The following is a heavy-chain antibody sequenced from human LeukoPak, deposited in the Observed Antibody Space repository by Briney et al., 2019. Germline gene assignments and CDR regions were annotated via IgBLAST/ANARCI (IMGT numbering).Heavy chain of an antibody. CDR1: GYIFTGYY. V-gene: IGHV1-2*02. J-gene: IGHJ6*03. CDR3: ARDGVFRFEVGDVYYYYMDV. CDR2: INPNSGDT. D-gene: IGHD2-21*02. Sequence: ASVKVSCKASGYIFTGYYIHWVRQAPGQRLEWMGWINPNSGDTKYAQKFQGRVTMTRDTSNNTVYMDLTRLIFDDTAMYYCARDGVFRFEVGDVYYYYMDVWGKGTTVIISS.